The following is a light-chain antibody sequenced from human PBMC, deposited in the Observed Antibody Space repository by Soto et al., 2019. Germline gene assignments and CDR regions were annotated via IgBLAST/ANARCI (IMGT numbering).Light chain of an antibody. J-gene: IGKJ1*01. CDR1: EIIRNW. CDR3: QQYNSNSRT. Sequence: DIQMTQSPSSLSASVGDRVTITCRASEIIRNWLVWYQQKPGKAPKLLIYKASTLESGVPSRFSGSGSGTEFTLTISSLQPDDFATYYCQQYNSNSRTFGQGTKVDIK. V-gene: IGKV1-5*03. CDR2: KAS.